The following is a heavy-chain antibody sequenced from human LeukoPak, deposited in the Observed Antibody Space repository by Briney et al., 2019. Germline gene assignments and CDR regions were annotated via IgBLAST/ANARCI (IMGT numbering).Heavy chain of an antibody. V-gene: IGHV1-2*02. D-gene: IGHD2-2*01. CDR2: INPNSGGT. CDR1: GYTFTGYY. Sequence: VSVKVSCKASGYTFTGYYMHWVRQAPGQGLEWMGWINPNSGGTNYAQKFQGRVTMTRDTSISTAYMELSRLRSDDTAVYYCARVAGAAAIHYYYYYMDVWGKGTTVTVSS. CDR3: ARVAGAAAIHYYYYYMDV. J-gene: IGHJ6*03.